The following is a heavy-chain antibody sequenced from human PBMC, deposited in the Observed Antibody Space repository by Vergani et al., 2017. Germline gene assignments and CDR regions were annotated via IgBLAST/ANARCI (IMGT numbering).Heavy chain of an antibody. CDR2: IWYDGSNK. Sequence: QVQLVESGGGVVQPGRSLRLSCAASGFTFSSYGMHWVRQAPGKGLEWVAVIWYDGSNKYYADSVKGRFTISRDTSKNTLYLQMNSLRAEDTAVYYCARSLDYDSSGYYAFDIWGQGTMVTVSS. D-gene: IGHD3-22*01. CDR3: ARSLDYDSSGYYAFDI. CDR1: GFTFSSYG. J-gene: IGHJ3*02. V-gene: IGHV3-33*01.